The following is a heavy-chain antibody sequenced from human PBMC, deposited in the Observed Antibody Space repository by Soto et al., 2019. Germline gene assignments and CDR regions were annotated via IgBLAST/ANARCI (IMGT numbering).Heavy chain of an antibody. D-gene: IGHD3-10*01. Sequence: EMRLVESGGGLIQPGGSLRLSCAASGFTVSSNYMTWVRQAPGKGLVWVSRINSDGSSTRYADSVKGRFTISRDNAKNTLYLQMNSLRAEDTAEYYCANGGYYGSGSFDYWGQGTLVTVSS. J-gene: IGHJ4*02. CDR1: GFTVSSNY. CDR2: INSDGSST. CDR3: ANGGYYGSGSFDY. V-gene: IGHV3-74*02.